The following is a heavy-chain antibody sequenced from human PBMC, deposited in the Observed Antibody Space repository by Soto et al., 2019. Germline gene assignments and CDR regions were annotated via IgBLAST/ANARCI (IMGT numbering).Heavy chain of an antibody. CDR2: IWNDGNGY. J-gene: IGHJ6*02. V-gene: IGHV3-33*01. Sequence: QVQLVESGGGVVQPGTSLRLSCAASGFNFNNYGMHWVRQAPGKGLEWVAVIWNDGNGYYYANSVEGRFTISRDNSKNTLYLQMGSLRAEDTAVYYCARRQISPPTRGAASARGGMDVWGQGTTVTVSS. CDR3: ARRQISPPTRGAASARGGMDV. CDR1: GFNFNNYG. D-gene: IGHD6-13*01.